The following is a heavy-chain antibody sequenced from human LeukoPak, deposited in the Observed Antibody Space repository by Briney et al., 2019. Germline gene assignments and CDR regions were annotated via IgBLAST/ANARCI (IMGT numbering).Heavy chain of an antibody. V-gene: IGHV4-59*01. CDR2: IYYSGST. CDR1: GGSISSYY. CDR3: ARDPDY. Sequence: SETLSLTCTVSGGSISSYYWSWLRQPPGKGLEWIGYIYYSGSTNYNPSLKSRVTISVDTSKNQFSLKLSSVTAADTAVYYCARDPDYWGQGTLVTVSS. J-gene: IGHJ4*02.